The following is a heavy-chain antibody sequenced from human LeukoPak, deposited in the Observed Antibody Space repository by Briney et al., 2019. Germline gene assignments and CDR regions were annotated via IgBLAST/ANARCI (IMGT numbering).Heavy chain of an antibody. V-gene: IGHV3-23*01. CDR1: GFTFSGFA. CDR2: ISGSGANT. J-gene: IGHJ6*01. Sequence: GGSLRLSCAASGFTFSGFAMSWVRRTPGKWLEWVSGISGSGANTLYADSVEGRFTISKDNSKNTLYLEMNSLRAEDTAIYYCAKMKGHPLPKYYMDVWGQGTTVTVSS. CDR3: AKMKGHPLPKYYMDV. D-gene: IGHD1-26*01.